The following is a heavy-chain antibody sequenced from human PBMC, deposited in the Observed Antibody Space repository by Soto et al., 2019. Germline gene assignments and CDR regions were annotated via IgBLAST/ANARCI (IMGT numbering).Heavy chain of an antibody. CDR3: ARVDNSYYYVIDV. J-gene: IGHJ6*02. Sequence: PGGSLRLSCAASGFTVSSNYMTWVRQAPEKGLEWVSVIYTGVSTYYADSVKGRFTISRDNSKNTLYLQMNSLRAEDTAVYYCARVDNSYYYVIDVWGQGTTVTVSS. CDR1: GFTVSSNY. V-gene: IGHV3-53*01. CDR2: IYTGVST.